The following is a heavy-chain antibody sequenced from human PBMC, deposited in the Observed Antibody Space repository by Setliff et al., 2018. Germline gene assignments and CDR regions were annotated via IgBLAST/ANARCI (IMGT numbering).Heavy chain of an antibody. CDR1: GDSFSDYY. CDR2: INHRGST. V-gene: IGHV4-34*01. Sequence: PSETLSLTCAVYGDSFSDYYWSWIRQPPGKGLEWIEEINHRGSTNYSPSLRSRVSISADTSMNHFSLRMTSVSAADTAVYYCAKEHVVISFVTNTHHHYGMDVWGQGATVTVSS. J-gene: IGHJ6*02. D-gene: IGHD2-8*01. CDR3: AKEHVVISFVTNTHHHYGMDV.